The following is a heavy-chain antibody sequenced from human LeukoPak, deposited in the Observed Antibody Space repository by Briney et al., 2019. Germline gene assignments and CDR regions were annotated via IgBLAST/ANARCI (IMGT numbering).Heavy chain of an antibody. CDR3: ARDEPRIGGGFDY. V-gene: IGHV3-21*01. CDR2: ISSSTTYI. J-gene: IGHJ4*02. Sequence: GGSLRLSCAASGFTFSSYNMNWIRQAPGKGLEWVSSISSSTTYIYYAGSVKGRFTISRDNAKNSLYLQMNSLRAEDTAVYYCARDEPRIGGGFDYWGQGTLVTVSS. CDR1: GFTFSSYN. D-gene: IGHD1-14*01.